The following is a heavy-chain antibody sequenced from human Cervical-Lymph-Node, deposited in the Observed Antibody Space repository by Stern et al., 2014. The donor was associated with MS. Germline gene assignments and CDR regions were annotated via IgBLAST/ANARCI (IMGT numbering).Heavy chain of an antibody. D-gene: IGHD3-16*01. CDR3: AKDTLYSLDGFDL. Sequence: EVQLVESGGDLVQPGGSLRLSCAASGFRFGDYDLHWVRQAPGQGLGWVSRISGNRADIAYADSVKGRFTISRDNGKKSLHLQMDSLRLEDTALYYCAKDTLYSLDGFDLWGQGTLVTVSS. CDR2: ISGNRADI. CDR1: GFRFGDYD. J-gene: IGHJ3*01. V-gene: IGHV3-9*01.